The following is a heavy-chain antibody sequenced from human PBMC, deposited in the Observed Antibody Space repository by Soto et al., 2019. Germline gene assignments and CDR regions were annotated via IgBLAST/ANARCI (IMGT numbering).Heavy chain of an antibody. CDR1: GFPFTTYG. J-gene: IGHJ4*02. CDR3: VVGQYYFDD. D-gene: IGHD1-26*01. Sequence: QVQLVESGGGVVQPGRSLRLSCAASGFPFTTYGMHWVRAGPGKGLEWVAVISYDGSNKYYADSVKGRFTISRDNSKNTLYLQMNSLRPEDTALYYCVVGQYYFDDRGQGTLVTVSS. V-gene: IGHV3-30*03. CDR2: ISYDGSNK.